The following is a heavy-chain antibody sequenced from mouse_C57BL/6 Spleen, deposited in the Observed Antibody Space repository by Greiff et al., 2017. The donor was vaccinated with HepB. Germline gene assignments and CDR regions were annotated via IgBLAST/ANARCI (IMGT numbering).Heavy chain of an antibody. Sequence: VMLVESGAELVKPGASVKMSCKASGYTFTTYPIEWMKQNHGKSLEWIGNFHPYNDDTKYNEKFKGKATLTVEKSSSTVYLELSRLTSDDSAVYYCARLGGSGYGAWFAYWGQGTLVTVSA. CDR3: ARLGGSGYGAWFAY. CDR2: FHPYNDDT. CDR1: GYTFTTYP. J-gene: IGHJ3*01. V-gene: IGHV1-47*01. D-gene: IGHD3-2*02.